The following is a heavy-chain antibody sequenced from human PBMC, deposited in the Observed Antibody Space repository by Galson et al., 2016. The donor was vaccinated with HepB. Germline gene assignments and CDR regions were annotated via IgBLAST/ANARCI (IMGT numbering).Heavy chain of an antibody. Sequence: SLRLSCAGSGFTLSSHSMNWVRQAPGKGLEWISSITITSTTKYYADSVKGRFTISRDNSKNSLYLQMNSLRDEDTAVYYCARDDRWYYYDSSGYYYGAFDMWGQGTMVAVSS. CDR1: GFTLSSHS. D-gene: IGHD3-22*01. CDR3: ARDDRWYYYDSSGYYYGAFDM. V-gene: IGHV3-48*02. CDR2: ITITSTTK. J-gene: IGHJ3*02.